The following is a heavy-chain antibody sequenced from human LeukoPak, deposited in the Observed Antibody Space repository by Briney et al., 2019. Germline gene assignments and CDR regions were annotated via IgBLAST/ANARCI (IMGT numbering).Heavy chain of an antibody. V-gene: IGHV3-53*01. CDR3: ARAYYYGD. J-gene: IGHJ4*02. CDR1: GFSVSGTY. CDR2: IYSGGKT. D-gene: IGHD3-10*01. Sequence: GGSLRLSCAASGFSVSGTYMSWVRQAPGKGLEWVSIIYSGGKTYYADSVKGRLTISRDDSKNTVYLQINSLSADDTAVYYCARAYYYGDWGQGTLVTVSS.